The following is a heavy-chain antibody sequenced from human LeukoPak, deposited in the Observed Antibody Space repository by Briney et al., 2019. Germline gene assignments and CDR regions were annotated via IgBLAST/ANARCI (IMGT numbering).Heavy chain of an antibody. CDR2: IDPSDSYT. Sequence: GESPKISCKGSGYSFTSYWISWVRQMPGKGLEWMGRIDPSDSYTNYSPSFQGHVTISADKSISTAYLQWSSLKASDTAMYYCAKSYCGGDCSHAFDIWGQGTMVTVSS. CDR1: GYSFTSYW. D-gene: IGHD2-21*02. CDR3: AKSYCGGDCSHAFDI. J-gene: IGHJ3*02. V-gene: IGHV5-10-1*01.